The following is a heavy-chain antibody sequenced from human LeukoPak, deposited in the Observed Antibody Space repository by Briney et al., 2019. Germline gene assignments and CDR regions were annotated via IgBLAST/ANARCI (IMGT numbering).Heavy chain of an antibody. CDR1: GYSISSGYY. CDR2: IYHSGST. Sequence: SETLSLTCAVSGYSISSGYYWGWIRQPRGKGVEWIGSIYHSGSTYYNPSLKSRVTISVDTSKNQFSLKLSSVTAADTAVYYCARQAGYFDWLDYWGQGTLVTVSS. V-gene: IGHV4-38-2*01. D-gene: IGHD3-9*01. J-gene: IGHJ4*02. CDR3: ARQAGYFDWLDY.